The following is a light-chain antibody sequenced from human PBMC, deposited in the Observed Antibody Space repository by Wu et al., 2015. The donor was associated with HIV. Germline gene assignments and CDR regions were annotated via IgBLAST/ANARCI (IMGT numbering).Light chain of an antibody. CDR3: QQRSNWPPIT. CDR1: QSLNSNY. V-gene: IGKV3D-20*02. Sequence: IVLTQSPGTLSLSPGERATLSCRASQSLNSNYLAWYQQKPGQAPRLLIYVASTRATGIPDRISGSGSGTDFTLTISRLEPEDFAVYYCQQRSNWPPITFGQGTRLEIK. J-gene: IGKJ5*01. CDR2: VAS.